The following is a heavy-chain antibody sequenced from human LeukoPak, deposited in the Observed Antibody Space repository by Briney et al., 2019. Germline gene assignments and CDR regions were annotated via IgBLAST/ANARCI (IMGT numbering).Heavy chain of an antibody. D-gene: IGHD4-17*01. CDR2: IYTSGST. V-gene: IGHV4-4*07. CDR1: GGSISRYY. CDR3: ARDGDDYGDLVLDY. J-gene: IGHJ4*02. Sequence: SETLSLTCTVSGGSISRYYWSWIRQPAGKGLEWIGRIYTSGSTNYNPSLKSRVTMSLDTSNNQFSLKLSSVTAADTAVYYCARDGDDYGDLVLDYWGQGTLDTVST.